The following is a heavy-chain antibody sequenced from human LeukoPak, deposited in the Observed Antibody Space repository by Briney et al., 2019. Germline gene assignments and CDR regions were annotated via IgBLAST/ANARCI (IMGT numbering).Heavy chain of an antibody. Sequence: GGSLRLSCAASGFTFTSYSMNWVRQAPGKGLECVSYISSSSSTIYYADSVKGRFTISRDNAKNSLYLQMNSLRAEDTAVYYCARDVYSYGNYYYYYMDVWGKGTTVTISS. CDR3: ARDVYSYGNYYYYYMDV. J-gene: IGHJ6*03. CDR2: ISSSSSTI. CDR1: GFTFTSYS. D-gene: IGHD5-18*01. V-gene: IGHV3-48*01.